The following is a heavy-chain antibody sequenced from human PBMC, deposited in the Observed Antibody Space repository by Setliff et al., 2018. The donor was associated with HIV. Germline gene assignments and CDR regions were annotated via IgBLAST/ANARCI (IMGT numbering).Heavy chain of an antibody. CDR2: IYASGST. CDR1: GGSLNTGTYY. J-gene: IGHJ4*02. Sequence: SETLSLTCTVSGGSLNTGTYYWSWIRQPAGKGLEWIGHIYASGSTNYNPSLKSRVTMSVDTSQNQVSLDLESVTAADTAVYYCAKGAGFYGDYTFDHWGQGRQVTVSS. V-gene: IGHV4-61*10. CDR3: AKGAGFYGDYTFDH. D-gene: IGHD4-17*01.